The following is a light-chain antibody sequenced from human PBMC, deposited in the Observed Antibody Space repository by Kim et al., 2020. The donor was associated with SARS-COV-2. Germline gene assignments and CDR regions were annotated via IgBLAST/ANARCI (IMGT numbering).Light chain of an antibody. J-gene: IGLJ2*01. CDR1: CLGEGY. CDR2: QYT. CDR3: QAWDKTTAV. Sequence: VSPAQTAPITVAGDCLGEGYVCWYQQKPGQSPVLVIYQYTKRPSGIPERLSASNSGNTATLTITGTQAMDEADYYCQAWDKTTAVFGGGTQLTVL. V-gene: IGLV3-1*01.